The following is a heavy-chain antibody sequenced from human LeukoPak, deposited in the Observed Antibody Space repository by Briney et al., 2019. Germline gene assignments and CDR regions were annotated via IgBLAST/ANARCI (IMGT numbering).Heavy chain of an antibody. CDR2: IKQDGSEK. V-gene: IGHV3-7*04. CDR3: ARGGWYYDY. J-gene: IGHJ4*02. D-gene: IGHD6-19*01. CDR1: GGSISSYY. Sequence: ETLSLTCTVSGGSISSYYWSWVRQAPGKGLEWVANIKQDGSEKYYVDSVKGRFTISRDNAKNSLYLQMNSLRAEDTAVYYCARGGWYYDYWGQGTLVTVSS.